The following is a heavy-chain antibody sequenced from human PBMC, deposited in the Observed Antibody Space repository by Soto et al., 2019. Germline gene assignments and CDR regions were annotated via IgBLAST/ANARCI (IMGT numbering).Heavy chain of an antibody. CDR2: IIPILGIA. CDR3: ARDRLPAPLVATIEESYYYYYMDV. J-gene: IGHJ6*03. D-gene: IGHD5-12*01. Sequence: QVQLVQSGAEVKKPGSSVKVTCKASGGTFSSYTISWVRQAPGQGLEWMGRIIPILGIANYAQKFQGRVTITADKSTSTAYMELSSLRSEDTAVYYCARDRLPAPLVATIEESYYYYYMDVWGKGTTVTVSS. V-gene: IGHV1-69*08. CDR1: GGTFSSYT.